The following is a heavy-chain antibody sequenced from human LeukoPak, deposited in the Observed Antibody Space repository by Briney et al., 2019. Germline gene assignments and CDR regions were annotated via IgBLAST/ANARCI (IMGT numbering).Heavy chain of an antibody. Sequence: PGGSLRLSCAASGFSFSTYWMSWVRQAPGKGLEWVSYISSSGGTIYYADSVKGRFTISRDNAKNSLYLQMNSLRAEDTAVYYCARAVLYYYYGMDVWGQGTTVTVSS. CDR1: GFSFSTYW. CDR3: ARAVLYYYYGMDV. CDR2: ISSSGGTI. V-gene: IGHV3-48*04. J-gene: IGHJ6*02.